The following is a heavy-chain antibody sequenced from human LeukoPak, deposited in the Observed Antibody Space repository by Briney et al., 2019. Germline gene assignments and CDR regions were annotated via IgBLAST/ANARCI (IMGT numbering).Heavy chain of an antibody. J-gene: IGHJ4*01. Sequence: SETLSLTCTVSGGSISRGDHYWSWIRQPPGKGLEWIGYIYNSGGTYYNPSLKSRVTISVDTSKNQFSLKLTSVTAADTAVYYCARGRGSGTLAFSFDYWGHGTLVTVSS. V-gene: IGHV4-30-4*08. CDR3: ARGRGSGTLAFSFDY. CDR1: GGSISRGDHY. CDR2: IYNSGGT. D-gene: IGHD1-7*01.